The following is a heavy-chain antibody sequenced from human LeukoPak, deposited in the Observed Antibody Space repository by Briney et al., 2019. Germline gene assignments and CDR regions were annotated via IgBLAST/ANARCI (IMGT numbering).Heavy chain of an antibody. D-gene: IGHD3-3*01. Sequence: GESLKISCKGSGYSFTTYWIGWVHQMPGKGLEWMGIIYPGDSNTRYSPSFQGQVTISADKSISTAYLQWSSLKASDTAMYYCARHLRARPFDIWGQGTMVTVSS. CDR3: ARHLRARPFDI. V-gene: IGHV5-51*07. J-gene: IGHJ3*02. CDR2: IYPGDSNT. CDR1: GYSFTTYW.